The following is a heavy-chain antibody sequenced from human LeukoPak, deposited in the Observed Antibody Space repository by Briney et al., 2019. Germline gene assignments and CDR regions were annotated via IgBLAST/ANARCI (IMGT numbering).Heavy chain of an antibody. CDR3: ARGIRFLEWLLPYYYYGMDV. Sequence: SETLSLTCTVSGGSISSYYWSWIRQPAGKGLEWIGRIYTSGSTNYNPSLKSRVTISVDTSKNQFSLKLSSVTAADTAVYYCARGIRFLEWLLPYYYYGMDVWGQGTTVTVSS. CDR2: IYTSGST. J-gene: IGHJ6*02. CDR1: GGSISSYY. D-gene: IGHD3-3*01. V-gene: IGHV4-4*07.